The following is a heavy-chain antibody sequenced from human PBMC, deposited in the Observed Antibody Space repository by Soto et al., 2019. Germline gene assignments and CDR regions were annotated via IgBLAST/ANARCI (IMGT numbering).Heavy chain of an antibody. CDR1: GYTFGNND. J-gene: IGHJ5*02. Sequence: ASVKDSCKASGYTFGNNDISWVRQGTGQGLEWMGWMNPNSGNTGYAQKFQGRVSMTRNTSITTAYLELSSLRSDDTAIYYCARMATSGTLNWFDPWGQGTLVTVCS. CDR2: MNPNSGNT. CDR3: ARMATSGTLNWFDP. V-gene: IGHV1-8*01.